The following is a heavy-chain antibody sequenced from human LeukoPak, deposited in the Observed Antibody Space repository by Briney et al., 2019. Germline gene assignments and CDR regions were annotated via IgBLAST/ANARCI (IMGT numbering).Heavy chain of an antibody. V-gene: IGHV1-18*01. Sequence: GGSLRLSCAVSGYTFTSYGISWVRQAPGQGLEWMGRISAYNGNTNYAQKLQGRVTMTTDTSTSTAYMELRSLRSDDTAVYYCARDTKWLVQIDYWGQGTLVTVSS. CDR3: ARDTKWLVQIDY. J-gene: IGHJ4*02. D-gene: IGHD6-19*01. CDR1: GYTFTSYG. CDR2: ISAYNGNT.